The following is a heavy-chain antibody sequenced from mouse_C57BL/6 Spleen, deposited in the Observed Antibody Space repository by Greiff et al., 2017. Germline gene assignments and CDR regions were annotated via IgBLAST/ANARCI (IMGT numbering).Heavy chain of an antibody. CDR2: IDPSDGYT. CDR1: GYTFTSYW. CDR3: ARGNWSDALDY. Sequence: QVQLQQPGAELVKPGASVQLSCKASGYTFTSYWMQWVKQRPGQGLEWIGEIDPSDGYTNYNQKFKGKATLTVDTASSTAYMQLSSLTSADSAVYYCARGNWSDALDYWGQGTSVTVSS. J-gene: IGHJ4*01. V-gene: IGHV1-50*01. D-gene: IGHD4-1*01.